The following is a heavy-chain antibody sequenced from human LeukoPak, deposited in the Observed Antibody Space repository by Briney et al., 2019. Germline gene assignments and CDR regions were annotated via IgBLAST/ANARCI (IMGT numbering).Heavy chain of an antibody. V-gene: IGHV3-49*04. CDR1: GFTLGDYG. Sequence: PGRSLRLSCTASGFTLGDYGMSWVRQAPGKGLDWVGFIRSKTYRGATEYAASVKGRFTISRDDSKNTLYLQMNSLKTEDTAVYYCTTDRGFVGATGNFFDYWGQGTLVTVSS. CDR3: TTDRGFVGATGNFFDY. J-gene: IGHJ4*02. D-gene: IGHD1-26*01. CDR2: IRSKTYRGAT.